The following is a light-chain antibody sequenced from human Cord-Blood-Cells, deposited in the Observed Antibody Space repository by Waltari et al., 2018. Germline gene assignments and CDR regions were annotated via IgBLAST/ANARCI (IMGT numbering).Light chain of an antibody. CDR3: QQCSLYS. Sequence: EIVLTQSPATLSLSPGERATLSCRASQSVSSYLAWYQQKPGQAPRLLIYDASNRATGIPARFSGSGSGTDFTLTISSLEPEDFAVYYCQQCSLYSFGQGTKLEIK. CDR1: QSVSSY. J-gene: IGKJ2*03. V-gene: IGKV3-11*01. CDR2: DAS.